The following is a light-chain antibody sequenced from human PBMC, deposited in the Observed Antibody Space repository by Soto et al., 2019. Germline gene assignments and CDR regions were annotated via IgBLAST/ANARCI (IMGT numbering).Light chain of an antibody. J-gene: IGLJ3*02. Sequence: QSALTQPPSASGSPGQSVTISCTGTSSDVGSYAYVSWYQQHPGQAPKLMIYDVVKRPCGVPDRCSGSKSGSTASLTVSGLQTEDEADYYCCSYSGGNSLVFGGGTKLTVL. V-gene: IGLV2-8*01. CDR2: DVV. CDR1: SSDVGSYAY. CDR3: CSYSGGNSLV.